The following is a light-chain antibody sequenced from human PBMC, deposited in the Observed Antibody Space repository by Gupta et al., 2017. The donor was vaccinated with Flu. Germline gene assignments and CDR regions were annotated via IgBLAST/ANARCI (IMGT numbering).Light chain of an antibody. CDR1: QSISKL. Sequence: STLAVSVGDRVTMTCRDSQSISKLLAWYQQKPGKAPKVLIYKSSSLESGVPSRCSGSGAGTECTLTISSLQTDDCATYYCQQYKSYCWTFGQGTKVEIK. J-gene: IGKJ1*01. CDR2: KSS. CDR3: QQYKSYCWT. V-gene: IGKV1-5*03.